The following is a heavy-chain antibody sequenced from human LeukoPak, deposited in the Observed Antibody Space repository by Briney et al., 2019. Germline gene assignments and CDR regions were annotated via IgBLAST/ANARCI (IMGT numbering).Heavy chain of an antibody. V-gene: IGHV4-34*01. CDR1: GGSFSGYY. J-gene: IGHJ4*02. CDR2: INHSGST. D-gene: IGHD3-3*01. Sequence: SETLSLTCAVYGGSFSGYYWSWIRQPPGKGLEWIGEINHSGSTNYNPSLKSRVTISVDTSKNQFSLKLSSVTAADMAVYYCARDFGFFRFTAGYFDYWGQGTLVTVSS. CDR3: ARDFGFFRFTAGYFDY.